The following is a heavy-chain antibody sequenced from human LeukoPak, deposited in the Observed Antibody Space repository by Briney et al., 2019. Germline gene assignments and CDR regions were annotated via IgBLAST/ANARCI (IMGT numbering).Heavy chain of an antibody. D-gene: IGHD2-15*01. J-gene: IGHJ5*02. V-gene: IGHV4-39*07. CDR3: AAVYCGGGNCYDSRGWFDP. CDR1: GGSISSSNYY. CDR2: VYYSGTT. Sequence: PSETLSLTCTVSGGSISSSNYYWGWIRQPPGKGLEWIGTVYYSGTTYYNPSLKSRVTISVDLSKNQFSLQLSSVTVADTAVYYCAAVYCGGGNCYDSRGWFDPWGQGILVTVSS.